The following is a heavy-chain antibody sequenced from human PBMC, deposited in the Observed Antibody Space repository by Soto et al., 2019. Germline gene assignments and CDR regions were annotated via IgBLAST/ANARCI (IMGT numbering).Heavy chain of an antibody. CDR1: GYTFTNNA. CDR2: INAANGNT. V-gene: IGHV1-3*01. D-gene: IGHD2-15*01. J-gene: IGHJ4*02. Sequence: ASVKVSCKASGYTFTNNAIHWVRQAPGQRLEWMGWINAANGNTKYSQKFQGRVTITRDTSASTAYMELSSLRSEDTAVYYCARDQGLCSGGSCWGYFDDWGQGTRVTVAS. CDR3: ARDQGLCSGGSCWGYFDD.